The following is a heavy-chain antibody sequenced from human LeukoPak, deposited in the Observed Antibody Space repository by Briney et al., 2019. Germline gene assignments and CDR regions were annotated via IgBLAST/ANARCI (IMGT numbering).Heavy chain of an antibody. CDR3: ARDRSREYQLLLRNALFDY. CDR2: IWYDGSNK. D-gene: IGHD2-2*01. CDR1: GFTFSSYG. V-gene: IGHV3-33*01. J-gene: IGHJ4*02. Sequence: GGSLRLSCAASGFTFSSYGMHWVRQAPGKGLEWVAVIWYDGSNKYYADSVKGRFTNSRDNSKNTLYLQMNSLRAEDTAVYYCARDRSREYQLLLRNALFDYWGQGTLVTVSS.